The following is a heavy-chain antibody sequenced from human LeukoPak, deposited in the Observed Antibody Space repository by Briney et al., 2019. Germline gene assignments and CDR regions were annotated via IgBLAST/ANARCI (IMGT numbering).Heavy chain of an antibody. J-gene: IGHJ6*03. V-gene: IGHV3-30*02. CDR1: GFAFSSYG. CDR3: ARSSDYGDYLWGLSYYMDV. D-gene: IGHD4-17*01. Sequence: GGSLRLSCAASGFAFSSYGMHWVRQAPGKGLERVAFIRYDGTYKYYADSVKGRFTISRDNSKNTLYLQMNSLRAEDTAVYYCARSSDYGDYLWGLSYYMDVWGKGTTVTVSS. CDR2: IRYDGTYK.